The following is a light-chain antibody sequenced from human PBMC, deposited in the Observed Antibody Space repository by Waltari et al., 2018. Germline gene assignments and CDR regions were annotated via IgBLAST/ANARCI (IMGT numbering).Light chain of an antibody. CDR3: SSYTSTSSYV. V-gene: IGLV2-14*01. CDR1: SSDVGGYNF. CDR2: DVT. J-gene: IGLJ1*01. Sequence: QSALTQPASVSGSPGQSITISCTGTSSDVGGYNFVSWYQQHPGKAPKLIIYDVTERPSGVSHRFSGSKSGNTASLTISGLQAEDDADYYCSSYTSTSSYVFGAETKVTVL.